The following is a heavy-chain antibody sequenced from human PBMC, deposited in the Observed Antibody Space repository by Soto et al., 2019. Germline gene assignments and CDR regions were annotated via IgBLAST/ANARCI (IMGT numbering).Heavy chain of an antibody. CDR1: GFSLSTRGVG. J-gene: IGHJ6*02. V-gene: IGHV2-5*02. CDR2: IYWDDGK. CDR3: PHSRVAWGMDV. Sequence: QITLKESGPTLVKPTQTLTLTCTFSGFSLSTRGVGVGWTRQPPGKALEWLALIYWDDGKYYSPSLKRRLTITKDTSKHQVVRTMTNMDPVDTATYYCPHSRVAWGMDVWGQGTTVTVSS.